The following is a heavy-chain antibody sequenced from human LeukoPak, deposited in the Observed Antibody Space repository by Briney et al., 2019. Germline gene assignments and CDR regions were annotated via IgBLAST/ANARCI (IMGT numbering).Heavy chain of an antibody. Sequence: GGSLRLSCAASGFTFRSYWMHWVRQTPGKGLVWVSRINSDGSSTNYADSVKGRFTISRDNAKNTLYLQVNSLRAEDSAVYYCARDPSFHYYFDYWGQGTLVTVSS. CDR2: INSDGSST. CDR3: ARDPSFHYYFDY. D-gene: IGHD1-26*01. CDR1: GFTFRSYW. J-gene: IGHJ4*02. V-gene: IGHV3-74*01.